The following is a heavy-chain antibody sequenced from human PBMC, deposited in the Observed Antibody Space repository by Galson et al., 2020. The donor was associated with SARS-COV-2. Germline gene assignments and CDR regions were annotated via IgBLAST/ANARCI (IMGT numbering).Heavy chain of an antibody. Sequence: GGSLRLSCAASGFTFSSYGMHWVRQAPGKGLEWVAVIWYDGSNKYYADSVKGRFTISRDNSKNTLYLQMNSLRAEDTAVYYCARGGIVRRIPGTILRMDVWGQGTTVTVS. V-gene: IGHV3-33*01. CDR1: GFTFSSYG. D-gene: IGHD2-21*01. CDR2: IWYDGSNK. J-gene: IGHJ6*02. CDR3: ARGGIVRRIPGTILRMDV.